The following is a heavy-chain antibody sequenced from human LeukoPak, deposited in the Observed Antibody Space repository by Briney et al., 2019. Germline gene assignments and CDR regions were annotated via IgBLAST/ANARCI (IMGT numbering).Heavy chain of an antibody. CDR1: GFTFDSYN. J-gene: IGHJ4*02. CDR3: AREFEGTASGAGY. V-gene: IGHV3-48*01. D-gene: IGHD1-26*01. CDR2: ISSSGNTI. Sequence: GGSLRLSCAASGFTFDSYNMNWARQAPGEGLELVSHISSSGNTIYYIDSVKGRFPISRDYAKRSLYLQMNNLRADDTAVYYCAREFEGTASGAGYWGQGTLVTVSS.